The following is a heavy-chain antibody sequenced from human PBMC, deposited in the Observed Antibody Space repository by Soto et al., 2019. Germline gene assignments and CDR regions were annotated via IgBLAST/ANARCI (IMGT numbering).Heavy chain of an antibody. D-gene: IGHD5-12*01. CDR3: ARGIVATITLDY. J-gene: IGHJ4*02. CDR2: IWYDGSNK. Sequence: QVQLVESGGGVVQPGRSLRLSCAASGFTFSSYGMHWVRQAPGKGLEWVAVIWYDGSNKYYADSVKGRITISRDNSKNTLYLQMNSLRAEDTAVYYCARGIVATITLDYWGQGTLVTVSS. V-gene: IGHV3-33*01. CDR1: GFTFSSYG.